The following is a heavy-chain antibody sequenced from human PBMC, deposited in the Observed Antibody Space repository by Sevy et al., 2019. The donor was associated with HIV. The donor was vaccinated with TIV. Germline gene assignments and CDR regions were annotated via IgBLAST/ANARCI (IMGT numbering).Heavy chain of an antibody. CDR2: ISYDGSNK. D-gene: IGHD6-13*01. Sequence: GGSLRLSCAASGFTFSSYAMHWVRQAPGKGLEWVAVISYDGSNKYYADSVKGRFTISRDNSKNTLYLQMNSLRAEDTAVYYCARAADDAAAYFQHWGQGTLVTVSS. CDR1: GFTFSSYA. CDR3: ARAADDAAAYFQH. V-gene: IGHV3-30*04. J-gene: IGHJ1*01.